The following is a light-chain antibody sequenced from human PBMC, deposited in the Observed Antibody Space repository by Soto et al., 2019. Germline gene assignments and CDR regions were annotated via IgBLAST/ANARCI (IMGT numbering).Light chain of an antibody. J-gene: IGLJ2*01. CDR2: SDN. CDR1: SSNIGSNT. CDR3: VAWDDSLNGYVV. Sequence: SVLTQSPSASGTPGQMVTISCSGSSSNIGSNTVNWYHQLPGTAPKLLIYSDNQRPSGVPDRFSGSKSGTSASLAISGLQSEDEADYYCVAWDDSLNGYVVFGGGTKVTVL. V-gene: IGLV1-44*01.